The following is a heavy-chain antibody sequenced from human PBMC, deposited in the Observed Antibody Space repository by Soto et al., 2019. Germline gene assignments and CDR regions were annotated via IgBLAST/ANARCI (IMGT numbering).Heavy chain of an antibody. V-gene: IGHV1-69*05. Sequence: SVMVSCKASGGTFSSYAISWVRQAPGQGLEWMGGIIPIFGTANYAQKFQGRVTMTRDTSTSTVYMELNSLRAEDTAVYYCARDRLGYYDSSGSLMPWGQGTLVTVSS. CDR3: ARDRLGYYDSSGSLMP. J-gene: IGHJ5*02. CDR1: GGTFSSYA. CDR2: IIPIFGTA. D-gene: IGHD3-22*01.